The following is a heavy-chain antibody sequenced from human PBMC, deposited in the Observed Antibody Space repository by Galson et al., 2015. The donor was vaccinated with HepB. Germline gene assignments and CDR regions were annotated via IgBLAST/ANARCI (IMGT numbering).Heavy chain of an antibody. CDR3: ARGGVVGHRDKRWPPDS. J-gene: IGHJ5*01. CDR2: ISYDGSTK. D-gene: IGHD1-26*01. V-gene: IGHV3-30*14. Sequence: SLRLSCAASGFSFRSYTLHWVRQAPGRGLEWVALISYDGSTKYYADSVEGRFSTSRDNSMNTLSLEMNSLRFDDTAVYHCARGGVVGHRDKRWPPDSWGPGTLVTVSS. CDR1: GFSFRSYT.